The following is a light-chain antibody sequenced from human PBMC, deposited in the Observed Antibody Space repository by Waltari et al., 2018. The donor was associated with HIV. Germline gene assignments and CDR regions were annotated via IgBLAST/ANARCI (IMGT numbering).Light chain of an antibody. Sequence: SYDLSQPPSVSVSPGQTASITCSGDKLGDKYVSWYQQYPGQSPVLVIYQDDRRPSGIPERCSGSNSGTTATLTIGGTQTMDEADYYCQAWDSSAVVFGRGTKLTVL. V-gene: IGLV3-1*01. CDR2: QDD. J-gene: IGLJ3*02. CDR1: KLGDKY. CDR3: QAWDSSAVV.